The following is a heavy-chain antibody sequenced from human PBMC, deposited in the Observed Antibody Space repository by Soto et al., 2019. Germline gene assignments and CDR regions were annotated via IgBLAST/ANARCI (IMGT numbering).Heavy chain of an antibody. V-gene: IGHV1-69*01. CDR1: GGIFSTYA. D-gene: IGHD3-10*01. J-gene: IGHJ4*02. CDR3: ARDRDDYGSGNYYNRIDF. CDR2: IIPIFGTP. Sequence: QVQLVQSGAEVKKPGSSVKVSCKASGGIFSTYAISWLRQAPGQGLAWMGGIIPIFGTPNYAQRFQGRVTITADESTTTSYMELSRLKSEDTAVYSCARDRDDYGSGNYYNRIDFWGQGTLVTVSS.